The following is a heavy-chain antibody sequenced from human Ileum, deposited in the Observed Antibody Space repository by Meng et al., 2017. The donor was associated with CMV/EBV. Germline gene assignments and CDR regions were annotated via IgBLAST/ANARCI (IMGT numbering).Heavy chain of an antibody. J-gene: IGHJ4*02. CDR2: TSDSEYA. Sequence: SETLSLTCNVSGGSVNSGSYYWTWIRQPPGKGLEWIGSTSDSEYANYNPSLKSRVTISVDKSRNQFSLRLNYVTTADTAVYYCARDLGNGGDSDYWGQGMLVTVSS. D-gene: IGHD2-21*01. CDR1: GGSVNSGSYY. V-gene: IGHV4-61*01. CDR3: ARDLGNGGDSDY.